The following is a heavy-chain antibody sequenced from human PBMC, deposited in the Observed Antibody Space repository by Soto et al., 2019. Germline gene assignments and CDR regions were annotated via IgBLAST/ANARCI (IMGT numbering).Heavy chain of an antibody. J-gene: IGHJ4*02. V-gene: IGHV3-23*04. Sequence: EVQLVDSGGGLVQPGASLRLSCAGSGFTFSAYAMSWVRQAPGKGLEWVSSISASAITTYNTDSVRGRFTISRDNSRNTVYLQMNRLRAEDTAVYFCAKPPGFNNVVPAYFDYWGGGTRVTVSS. CDR2: ISASAITT. CDR1: GFTFSAYA. CDR3: AKPPGFNNVVPAYFDY. D-gene: IGHD2-15*01.